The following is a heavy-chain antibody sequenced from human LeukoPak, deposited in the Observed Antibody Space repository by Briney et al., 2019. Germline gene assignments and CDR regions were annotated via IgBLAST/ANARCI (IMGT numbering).Heavy chain of an antibody. J-gene: IGHJ4*02. V-gene: IGHV1-18*01. D-gene: IGHD5-12*01. CDR1: GYTFTSYG. CDR3: AREDSGYGFDY. CDR2: ISAYNGNT. Sequence: ASVKVSCKASGYTFTSYGISWVRQAPGQGLEWMGWISAYNGNTNYAQKFQGRVTMTRDTSISTAYMELSRLRSDDTAVYYCAREDSGYGFDYWGQGTLVTVSS.